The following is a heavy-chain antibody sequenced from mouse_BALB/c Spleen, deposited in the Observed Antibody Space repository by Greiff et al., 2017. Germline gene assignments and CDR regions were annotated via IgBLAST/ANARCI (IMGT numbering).Heavy chain of an antibody. CDR1: GYTFTDYN. J-gene: IGHJ4*01. Sequence: EVQLQQSGPELVKPGASVKISCKASGYTFTDYNMHWVKQSHGKSLEWIGYIYPYNGGTGYNQKFKSKATLTVDNSSSTAYMELRSLTSEDSAVYYCARAYYYGSRYYAMDYWGQGTSVTVSS. CDR3: ARAYYYGSRYYAMDY. V-gene: IGHV1S29*02. CDR2: IYPYNGGT. D-gene: IGHD1-1*01.